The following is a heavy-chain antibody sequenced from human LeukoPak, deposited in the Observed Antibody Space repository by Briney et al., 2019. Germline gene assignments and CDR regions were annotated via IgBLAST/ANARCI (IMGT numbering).Heavy chain of an antibody. CDR2: IKPDGTTK. Sequence: GGSLRLSCAASGFPFSSYSMTWVRRAPGKGLEWVANIKPDGTTKFYVDSVKGRFTISRDNALNSLYLQMNSLRAEDTAIYYCARSIPYGTTWYGRSDYWGQGTLVTVSS. CDR1: GFPFSSYS. D-gene: IGHD6-13*01. V-gene: IGHV3-7*03. J-gene: IGHJ4*02. CDR3: ARSIPYGTTWYGRSDY.